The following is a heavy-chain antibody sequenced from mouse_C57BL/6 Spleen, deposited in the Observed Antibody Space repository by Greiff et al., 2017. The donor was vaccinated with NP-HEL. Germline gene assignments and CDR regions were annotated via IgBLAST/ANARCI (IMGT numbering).Heavy chain of an antibody. V-gene: IGHV14-4*01. CDR3: TTKGDY. CDR1: GFNIKDDY. Sequence: EVKLEESGAELVRPGASVKLSCTASGFNIKDDYMHWVKQRPEQGLEWIGWIDPENGDTEYASKFQGKATITADTSSNTAYLQLSSLTSEDTAVYYCTTKGDYWGQGTTLTVSS. CDR2: IDPENGDT. J-gene: IGHJ2*01.